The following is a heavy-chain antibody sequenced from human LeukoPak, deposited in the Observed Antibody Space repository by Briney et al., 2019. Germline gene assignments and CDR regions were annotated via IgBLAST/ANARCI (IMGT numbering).Heavy chain of an antibody. CDR1: GGSLSGNY. CDR2: INRSGST. D-gene: IGHD3-10*01. J-gene: IGHJ4*02. CDR3: ARGGDGARLGY. V-gene: IGHV4-34*01. Sequence: SETVSLTCAVYGGSLSGNYWTWIRQPPGKGLEWIGEINRSGSTNYNPSLKSRVTMSVDTSKNQFSPKLSSVTAADTAVYYCARGGDGARLGYWGQGTLVTVSS.